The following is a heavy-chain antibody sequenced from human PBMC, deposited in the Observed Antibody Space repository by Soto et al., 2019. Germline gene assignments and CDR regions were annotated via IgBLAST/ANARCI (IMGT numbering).Heavy chain of an antibody. CDR3: ARVRNTYFDH. CDR1: GFTFSSYD. J-gene: IGHJ4*02. V-gene: IGHV3-30-3*01. Sequence: GGSLRLSCAASGFTFSSYDMRWVRQAPDKGLEWVALISSDGNDKYYGDSVKGRFTISRDNSKNMLYLQMDSLRTEDTAVYYCARVRNTYFDHWGQGTLVTVSS. CDR2: ISSDGNDK.